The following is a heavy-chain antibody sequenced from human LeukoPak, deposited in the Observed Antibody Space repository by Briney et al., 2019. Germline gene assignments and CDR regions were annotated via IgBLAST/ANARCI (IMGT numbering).Heavy chain of an antibody. Sequence: GRSLRLSCAASGFTFSSYGMHWVRQAPGKGLEWVAVKSYDGSNKYYADSVKGRFTISRDNFKNTLYLQMNSLRAEDTAVYYCAKDPAAAVAYYYGMDVWGQGTTVTVSS. CDR1: GFTFSSYG. CDR2: KSYDGSNK. D-gene: IGHD6-13*01. CDR3: AKDPAAAVAYYYGMDV. J-gene: IGHJ6*02. V-gene: IGHV3-30*18.